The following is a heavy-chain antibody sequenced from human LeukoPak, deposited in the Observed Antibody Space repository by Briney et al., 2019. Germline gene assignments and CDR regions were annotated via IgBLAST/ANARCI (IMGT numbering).Heavy chain of an antibody. CDR3: AGFHSAMVRGVIDAFDI. Sequence: ASVKVSCKASGYTFTSYYMHWVRQAPGQGLEWMGIINPSGGSTSYAQKFQGRVTMTRDTSTSTVYMELSSLRSEDTAVYYCAGFHSAMVRGVIDAFDIWGQGTMVTVSS. CDR1: GYTFTSYY. D-gene: IGHD3-10*01. J-gene: IGHJ3*02. V-gene: IGHV1-46*01. CDR2: INPSGGST.